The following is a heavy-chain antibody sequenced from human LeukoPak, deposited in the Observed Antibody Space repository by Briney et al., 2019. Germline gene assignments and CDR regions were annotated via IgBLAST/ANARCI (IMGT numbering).Heavy chain of an antibody. V-gene: IGHV3-30*18. CDR1: GFTFMAYG. CDR2: ISYDGINK. J-gene: IGHJ4*02. Sequence: QPGGSLRLSCAVSGFTFMAYGMDWVRQAPGKGLEWVAIISYDGINKYYPDSVKGRFTISRDNSKNTLYLQMNSLRAEDTAVYYCAKDTRDDHHSDYWGQGTLVTVSS. CDR3: AKDTRDDHHSDY. D-gene: IGHD1-14*01.